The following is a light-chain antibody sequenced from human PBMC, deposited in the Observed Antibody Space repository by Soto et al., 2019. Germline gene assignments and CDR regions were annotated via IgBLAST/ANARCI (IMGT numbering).Light chain of an antibody. CDR1: SSDVGGYNY. CDR2: EVN. J-gene: IGLJ1*01. Sequence: QSALTQPPSASGSTGQSVTISCTGTSSDVGGYNYVSWYQQYPGKVPKLMVYEVNKRPSGVPDRFSGSKSGNTASLTVSGLQAEDEADYYCTSYAGGNNVFGTGTKLTV. CDR3: TSYAGGNNV. V-gene: IGLV2-8*01.